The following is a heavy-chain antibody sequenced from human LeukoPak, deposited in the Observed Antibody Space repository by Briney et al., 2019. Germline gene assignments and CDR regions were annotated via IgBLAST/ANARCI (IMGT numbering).Heavy chain of an antibody. Sequence: SVKVSCKASGGTFSSYAISWVRQAPGQGLEWMGRIIPILGIANYAQKFQGRVTITADKSTSTAYMELSSLRSEDTAVYYCARESSSGYYYPFDYWGQGTLVTVSS. D-gene: IGHD3-22*01. V-gene: IGHV1-69*04. J-gene: IGHJ4*02. CDR1: GGTFSSYA. CDR2: IIPILGIA. CDR3: ARESSSGYYYPFDY.